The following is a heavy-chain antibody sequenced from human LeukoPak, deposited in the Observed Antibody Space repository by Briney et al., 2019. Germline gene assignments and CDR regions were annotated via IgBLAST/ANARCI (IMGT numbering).Heavy chain of an antibody. CDR3: ARGRAVASWFDP. J-gene: IGHJ5*02. CDR1: GGSPSSYY. CDR2: IYTSGST. V-gene: IGHV4-4*07. D-gene: IGHD6-19*01. Sequence: PSETLSLTCTVSGGSPSSYYWSWIRQPAGKGLEWIGRIYTSGSTNYNPSLKRRVTMSVDTSKNQFSLKLSSVTAADTAVYYCARGRAVASWFDPWGQGTLVTVSS.